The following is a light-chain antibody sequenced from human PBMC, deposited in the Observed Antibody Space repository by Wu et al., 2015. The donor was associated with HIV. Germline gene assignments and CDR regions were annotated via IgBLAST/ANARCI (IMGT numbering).Light chain of an antibody. CDR2: DTS. V-gene: IGKV3-20*01. CDR3: QYRTT. CDR1: QTVTNNY. Sequence: EIVLTQSPGTLSLSPGESATLSCRTSQTVTNNYLAWYQQKRGQAPRLIMYDTSTRATGIPDRFSGSGSATDFTLTISSLEPEDFALYYCQYRTTFGQGTRLESK. J-gene: IGKJ5*01.